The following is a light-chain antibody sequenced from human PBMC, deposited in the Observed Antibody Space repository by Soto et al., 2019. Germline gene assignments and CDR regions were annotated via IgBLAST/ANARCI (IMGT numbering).Light chain of an antibody. V-gene: IGLV2-14*01. CDR1: SSDVGGYNY. CDR3: SSYTSSGVV. J-gene: IGLJ2*01. CDR2: DVS. Sequence: QSALTQPASVSGSPGQSITISCTGTSSDVGGYNYVSWYQQHPGKAPKLMIYDVSNRPSGVSNRFSGSKSGNTASLTISGLKAEAEADYYCSSYTSSGVVFGGGTKLTVL.